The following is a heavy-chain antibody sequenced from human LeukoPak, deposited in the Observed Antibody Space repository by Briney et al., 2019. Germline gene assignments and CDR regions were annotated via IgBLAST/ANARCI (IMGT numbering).Heavy chain of an antibody. CDR1: GFTLDDYA. V-gene: IGHV3-9*01. CDR3: AKDIAAYSGYTGQLDY. D-gene: IGHD5-12*01. J-gene: IGHJ4*02. CDR2: ISWNSGSI. Sequence: PGRSLRLSCAASGFTLDDYAMHWVRQAPGKGLEWVSGISWNSGSIGYADSVKGRFTISRGNAKNSLYLQMNSLRAEDTALYYCAKDIAAYSGYTGQLDYWGQGTLVTVSS.